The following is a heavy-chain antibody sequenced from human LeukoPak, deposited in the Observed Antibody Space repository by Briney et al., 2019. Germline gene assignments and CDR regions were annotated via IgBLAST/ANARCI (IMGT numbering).Heavy chain of an antibody. J-gene: IGHJ4*02. CDR1: GFTFGDYA. CDR3: ATTGWHEVDY. Sequence: PGGSLRLSCTASGFTFGDYAMSWVRQAPGKGLEWVSAISGSGGSTYYADSVKGRFTISRDNSKNTLYLQMNSLRAEDTAVYYCATTGWHEVDYWGQGTLVTVSS. V-gene: IGHV3-23*01. CDR2: ISGSGGST. D-gene: IGHD1-14*01.